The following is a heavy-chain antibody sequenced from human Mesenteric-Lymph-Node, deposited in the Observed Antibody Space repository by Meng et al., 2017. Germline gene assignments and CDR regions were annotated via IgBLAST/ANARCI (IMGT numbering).Heavy chain of an antibody. CDR1: GGPINSSSYY. Sequence: QLQLQESGPGLVKPSETLSLPCTVSGGPINSSSYYWGWIRQPPGKGLEWIGSIYYSGRTYYNPSLKSRVTISVDTSKNQFSLKLSSVTAADTAVYYCARPIAAAGWFDPWGQGTLVTVSS. J-gene: IGHJ5*02. V-gene: IGHV4-39*01. D-gene: IGHD6-13*01. CDR2: IYYSGRT. CDR3: ARPIAAAGWFDP.